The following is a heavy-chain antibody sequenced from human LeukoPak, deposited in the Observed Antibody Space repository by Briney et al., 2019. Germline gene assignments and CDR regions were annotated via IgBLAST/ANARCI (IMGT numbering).Heavy chain of an antibody. CDR2: ISSSGSTI. Sequence: GGSLRLPCAAPGFTFSSYEMNWVRQAPGKGLEWVSYISSSGSTIYYADSVKGRFTISRDNAKNSLYLQMNSLRAEDTAVYYCARVDYYDSSGFDWGQGTLVTVSS. V-gene: IGHV3-48*03. D-gene: IGHD3-22*01. CDR3: ARVDYYDSSGFD. CDR1: GFTFSSYE. J-gene: IGHJ4*02.